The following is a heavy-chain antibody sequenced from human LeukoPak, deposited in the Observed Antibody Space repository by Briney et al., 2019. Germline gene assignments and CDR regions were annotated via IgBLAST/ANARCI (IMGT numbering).Heavy chain of an antibody. D-gene: IGHD3-22*01. V-gene: IGHV4-59*01. Sequence: SETLSLTCNVSGASISSYYWSWIRQPPGKELEWVGDIYYSGSTSYNPSLTSRVTMSVDTFKTQFSLNLTAVTAADTAVYYCARNFDTSGYYVFFDYWGQGALVTVSS. CDR1: GASISSYY. CDR2: IYYSGST. J-gene: IGHJ4*02. CDR3: ARNFDTSGYYVFFDY.